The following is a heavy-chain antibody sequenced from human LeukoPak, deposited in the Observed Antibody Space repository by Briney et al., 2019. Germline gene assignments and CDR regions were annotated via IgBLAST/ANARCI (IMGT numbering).Heavy chain of an antibody. Sequence: GGSLRLSCAASGFTFSSYAMHWVRQAPGKGLEWVAVISYDGSNKYYADSVKGRFTISRDNSKNTLYLQMNSLRAEDTAVYYCARGHPEGDWFDPWGQGTLVTVSS. V-gene: IGHV3-30*04. CDR2: ISYDGSNK. CDR3: ARGHPEGDWFDP. D-gene: IGHD3-16*01. J-gene: IGHJ5*02. CDR1: GFTFSSYA.